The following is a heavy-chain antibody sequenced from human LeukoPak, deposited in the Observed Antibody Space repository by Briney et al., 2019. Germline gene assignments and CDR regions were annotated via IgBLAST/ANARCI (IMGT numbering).Heavy chain of an antibody. CDR3: ARAVIEDY. CDR2: ISNGGRDI. J-gene: IGHJ4*02. V-gene: IGHV3-11*01. Sequence: TGGSLRLSCVASGFTFSDYYMNWVRQAPGKGLEWLSFISNGGRDISYADPVKGRFTISRDDARNSLYLQMDNLRAEDTALYYCARAVIEDYWGQGTLVTVSS. CDR1: GFTFSDYY. D-gene: IGHD4-11*01.